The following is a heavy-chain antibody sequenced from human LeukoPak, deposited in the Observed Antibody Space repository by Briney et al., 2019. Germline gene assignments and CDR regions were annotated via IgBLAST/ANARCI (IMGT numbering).Heavy chain of an antibody. CDR2: ISYDGSNK. V-gene: IGHV3-30*18. CDR1: GFTFSSYG. CDR3: AKETSFMYGGYYFY. D-gene: IGHD3-22*01. Sequence: PGGSLRLSCAASGFTFSSYGMHWVRQAPGKGLEWVAVISYDGSNKYYADSVKGRFTISRDNSKNTLYLQMNSLRAEDTAVYYCAKETSFMYGGYYFYWGQGTLVTVSS. J-gene: IGHJ4*02.